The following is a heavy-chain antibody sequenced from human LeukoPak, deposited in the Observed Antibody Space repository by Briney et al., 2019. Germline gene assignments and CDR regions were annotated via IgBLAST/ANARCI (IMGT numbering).Heavy chain of an antibody. CDR1: GFTFSSYS. D-gene: IGHD6-6*01. J-gene: IGHJ6*02. CDR2: ISSSSSYI. V-gene: IGHV3-21*01. Sequence: GGSLRLSCAASGFTFSSYSMNWVRQAPGKGLEWVSSISSSSSYIYYADSVKGRFTISRDNAKNSLYLQMNSLRAEDTAVYYCARDTEYSSSSFILYYCGMDVWGQGTTVTVSS. CDR3: ARDTEYSSSSFILYYCGMDV.